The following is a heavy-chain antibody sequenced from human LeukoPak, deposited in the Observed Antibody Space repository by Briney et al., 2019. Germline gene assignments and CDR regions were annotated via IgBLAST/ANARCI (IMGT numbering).Heavy chain of an antibody. Sequence: ASVKVSCRASGYAFTAYYIHWVRQAPGQGLEWMGWINPNSGDIKYAPKLQGRVTMTRDTSISTAYLELTRLRSDDSAVYYCGRDRALAGTAPDAFDIWGQGTMVIVSS. V-gene: IGHV1-2*02. CDR2: INPNSGDI. J-gene: IGHJ3*02. CDR1: GYAFTAYY. CDR3: GRDRALAGTAPDAFDI. D-gene: IGHD6-19*01.